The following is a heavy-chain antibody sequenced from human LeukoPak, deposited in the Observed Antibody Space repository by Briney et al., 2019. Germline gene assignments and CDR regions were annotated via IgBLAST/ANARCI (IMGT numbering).Heavy chain of an antibody. V-gene: IGHV3-30-3*01. CDR1: GFTFSDYV. CDR3: ARALGIPDNF. Sequence: GGSLRLSCAASGFTFSDYVIHWVRQAPGKGLEWVALTSFDGSNQYYADSVKGRFTVSRDNSENTLYLQMNSLRPEDTAVYYCARALGIPDNFWGQGTLVTVSS. D-gene: IGHD2-21*01. J-gene: IGHJ4*02. CDR2: TSFDGSNQ.